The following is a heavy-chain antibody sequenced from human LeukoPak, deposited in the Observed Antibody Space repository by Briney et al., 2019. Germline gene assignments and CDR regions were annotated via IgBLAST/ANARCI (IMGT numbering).Heavy chain of an antibody. D-gene: IGHD4-11*01. J-gene: IGHJ4*02. CDR2: INHSGST. V-gene: IGHV4-34*01. CDR1: GFTFSSYA. Sequence: GSLRLSCAASGFTFSSYAMSWVRQAPGKGLEWIGEINHSGSTNYNPSLKSRVTISVDTSKNQFSLKLSSVTAADTAVYYCARGVLHSNWGQGTLVTVSS. CDR3: ARGVLHSN.